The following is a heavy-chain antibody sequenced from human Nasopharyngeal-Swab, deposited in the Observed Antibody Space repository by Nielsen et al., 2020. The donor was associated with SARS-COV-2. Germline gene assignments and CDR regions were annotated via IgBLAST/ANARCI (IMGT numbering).Heavy chain of an antibody. D-gene: IGHD3-22*01. CDR1: GGTSSSYA. CDR2: IIPILGIA. V-gene: IGHV1-69*10. CDR3: ARGAQVVADQYYFDY. J-gene: IGHJ4*02. Sequence: SVQVSCNASGGTSSSYAISWVRQAPGQGLEWMGGIIPILGIANYAQKFQGRVMITADKSTSTAHMELSSLRSEDTAADYCARGAQVVADQYYFDYWGQGTLVTVSS.